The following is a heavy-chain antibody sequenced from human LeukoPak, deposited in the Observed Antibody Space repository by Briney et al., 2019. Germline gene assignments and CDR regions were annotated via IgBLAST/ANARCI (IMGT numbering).Heavy chain of an antibody. D-gene: IGHD1-26*01. J-gene: IGHJ4*02. CDR3: ARDLGGSYYPYYFDY. V-gene: IGHV4-4*07. CDR2: IYTSGST. CDR1: GGSISNYY. Sequence: SETLSLTCTVSGGSISNYYWRLIRQPAGKGLEWIGRIYTSGSTNYNPPLKSRVTMSLDTSKNQFSLKLSSVTAADTAVYYCARDLGGSYYPYYFDYWGQGTLVTVSS.